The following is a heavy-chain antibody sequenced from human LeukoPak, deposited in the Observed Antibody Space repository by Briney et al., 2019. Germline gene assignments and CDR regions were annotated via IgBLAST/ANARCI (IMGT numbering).Heavy chain of an antibody. CDR3: ARRKYYYDSSGYAFDI. CDR1: GFTFSDYY. D-gene: IGHD3-22*01. Sequence: GGSLRLSCAASGFTFSDYYMSWIRQAPGKGLEWVSYISSSGSTIYYADSVKGRFTISRDSAKNSLYLQMNSLRAEDTAVYYCARRKYYYDSSGYAFDIWGQGTMVTVSS. J-gene: IGHJ3*02. CDR2: ISSSGSTI. V-gene: IGHV3-11*04.